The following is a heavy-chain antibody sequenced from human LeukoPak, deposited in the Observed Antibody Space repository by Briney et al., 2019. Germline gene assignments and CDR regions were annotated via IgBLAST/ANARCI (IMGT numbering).Heavy chain of an antibody. J-gene: IGHJ4*02. CDR1: GFTFSSYS. V-gene: IGHV3-48*01. CDR3: ARDRYYDLFDY. Sequence: GALRLSCAASGFTFSSYSMNWVCQAPGKGLEWVSYISSSSSTIYYADSVKGRFTISRDNAKNSLYLQMNSLRAEDTAVYYYARDRYYDLFDYWGQGTLVTVSS. CDR2: ISSSSSTI. D-gene: IGHD3-22*01.